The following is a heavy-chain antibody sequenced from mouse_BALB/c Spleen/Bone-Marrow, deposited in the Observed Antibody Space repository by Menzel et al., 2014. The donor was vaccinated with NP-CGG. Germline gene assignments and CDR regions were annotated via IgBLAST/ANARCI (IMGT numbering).Heavy chain of an antibody. CDR1: GYTFTSYW. V-gene: IGHV1-7*01. J-gene: IGHJ3*01. Sequence: QVQLQQSGAELAKPGASVKMSRKASGYTFTSYWMHWVKQRPGQGLEWIGYINPSTGYTEYNQKFKDKATLTADKSSSTAYMQLSSLTSEDSAVYYCARGVRGYDGFAYWGQGTLVTVSA. CDR2: INPSTGYT. CDR3: ARGVRGYDGFAY. D-gene: IGHD2-2*01.